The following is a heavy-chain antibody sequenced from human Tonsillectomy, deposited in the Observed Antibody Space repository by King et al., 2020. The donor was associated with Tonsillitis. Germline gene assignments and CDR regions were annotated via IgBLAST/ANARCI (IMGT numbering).Heavy chain of an antibody. CDR3: AKDHGYSGYDARAMFDY. CDR1: GFTFSSYA. J-gene: IGHJ4*02. V-gene: IGHV3-23*04. CDR2: ISGSGDST. D-gene: IGHD5-12*01. Sequence: VQLVESGGALLQPGGSLRLSCAASGFTFSSYAMSWVRQAPGKGLEGVSGISGSGDSTYYADSVKGRFTISRDNSKKTLYLQMNSLRAEDTAVYYCAKDHGYSGYDARAMFDYWGQGTPVTAS.